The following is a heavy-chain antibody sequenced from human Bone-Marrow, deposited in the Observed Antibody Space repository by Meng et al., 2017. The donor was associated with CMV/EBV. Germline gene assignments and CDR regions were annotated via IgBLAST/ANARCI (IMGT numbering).Heavy chain of an antibody. V-gene: IGHV1-69*06. Sequence: SGGTFSSYAIRWLRQAPGQGLEWMGGIIPIFGTANYAQKFQGRVTITADKSTSTAYMELSSLRSEDTAVYYCARDSGDPSLDDFHYWGQGTLVTVSS. D-gene: IGHD3-10*01. J-gene: IGHJ4*02. CDR2: IIPIFGTA. CDR3: ARDSGDPSLDDFHY. CDR1: GGTFSSYA.